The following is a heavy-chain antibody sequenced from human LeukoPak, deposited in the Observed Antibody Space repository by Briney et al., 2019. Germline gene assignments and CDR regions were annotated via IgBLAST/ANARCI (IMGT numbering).Heavy chain of an antibody. CDR1: GASIRSYY. Sequence: SETLSLTCTVSGASIRSYYWNWLRQPPGKGLEWIGYINYSGSTNSNPSLKSRATISMDTSKHHFSLKLSSVTAADTAVYYCARDARSYDSSGYYFFDFWGQGTLVTVSS. V-gene: IGHV4-59*01. D-gene: IGHD3-22*01. CDR2: INYSGST. J-gene: IGHJ4*02. CDR3: ARDARSYDSSGYYFFDF.